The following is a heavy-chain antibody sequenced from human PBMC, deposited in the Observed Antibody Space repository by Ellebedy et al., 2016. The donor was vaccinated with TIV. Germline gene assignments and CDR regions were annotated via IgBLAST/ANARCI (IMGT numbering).Heavy chain of an antibody. CDR2: INTSGGTT. D-gene: IGHD1/OR15-1a*01. Sequence: GESLKISCAASGFSFDTYAMRWVRQAPGKGLEWVSVINTSGGTTYYTDSVKGRCTISRDHSKNTLYLEMNNLRIEDTAMYYCTRKTPTGTFDYWGQGTLVTVSS. J-gene: IGHJ4*02. V-gene: IGHV3-23*01. CDR3: TRKTPTGTFDY. CDR1: GFSFDTYA.